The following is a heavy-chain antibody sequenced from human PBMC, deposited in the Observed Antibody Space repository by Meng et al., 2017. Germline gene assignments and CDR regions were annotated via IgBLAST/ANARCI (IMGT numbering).Heavy chain of an antibody. CDR3: ATDLITGTRYHTDY. D-gene: IGHD1-20*01. CDR2: VTHSGDII. V-gene: IGHV3-23*01. CDR1: GFPFSISA. Sequence: GESLKISCAVSGFPFSISAMTWIRQAPGKGLEWVSGVTHSGDIIYYAGPVKGRFTISRDNSKNTLYLQMSSLTAEDTAIYYFATDLITGTRYHTDYWGHGRLVIVAS. J-gene: IGHJ4*01.